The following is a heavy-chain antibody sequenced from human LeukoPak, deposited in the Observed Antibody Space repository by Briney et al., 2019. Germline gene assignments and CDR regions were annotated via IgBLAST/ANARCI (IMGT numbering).Heavy chain of an antibody. CDR2: IYTSGST. V-gene: IGHV4-61*02. D-gene: IGHD2-15*01. CDR3: AARSWGYSAPDY. Sequence: SQTLSLTCTVSGGSISSGSYYWRWIRQPAGKGLEWIGRIYTSGSTNYNPSLKSRVTISVDTSKNQFSLKLSSVTAADTAVYFCAARSWGYSAPDYWGQGTLVTVTS. CDR1: GGSISSGSYY. J-gene: IGHJ4*02.